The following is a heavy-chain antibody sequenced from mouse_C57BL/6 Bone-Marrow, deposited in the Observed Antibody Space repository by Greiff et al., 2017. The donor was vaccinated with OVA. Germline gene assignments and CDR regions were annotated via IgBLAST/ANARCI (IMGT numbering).Heavy chain of an antibody. CDR3: ARHNYYWYFDV. V-gene: IGHV5-6*01. Sequence: EVKLMESGGDLVKPGGSLKLSCAASGFTFSSYGMSWVRQTPDKRLEWVATISSGGSYTYYPDSVKGRFTISRDNAKNTLYLQMSSLKSEDTAMYYCARHNYYWYFDVWGTGTTVTVSS. J-gene: IGHJ1*03. CDR1: GFTFSSYG. CDR2: ISSGGSYT.